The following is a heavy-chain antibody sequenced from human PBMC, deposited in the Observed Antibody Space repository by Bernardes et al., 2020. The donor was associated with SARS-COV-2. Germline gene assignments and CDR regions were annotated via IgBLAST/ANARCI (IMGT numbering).Heavy chain of an antibody. D-gene: IGHD3-10*01. V-gene: IGHV4-28*01. J-gene: IGHJ4*02. CDR1: DYSISSGKW. CDR2: IYHTGST. Sequence: LSLTCAVSDYSISSGKWWGWIRQPPGKGLEWIGYIYHTGSTFYNPTLRSRVTMSVDRSENHYSLILSSVTAVDKAVYYCARRGDATGFDYWGQGTLVTVSS. CDR3: ARRGDATGFDY.